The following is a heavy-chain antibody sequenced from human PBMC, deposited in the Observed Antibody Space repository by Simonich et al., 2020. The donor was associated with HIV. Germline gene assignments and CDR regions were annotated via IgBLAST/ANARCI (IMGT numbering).Heavy chain of an antibody. Sequence: QVQLQQWGAGLFKPSETLSLTCAVYGGSFSGYYWSWIRQPPGKGLEWIGEINHSGSTNDNPSLKSRVTISVDTSKNQFSLKLSSVTAADTAVYYCARGFYQRLYYFDYWGQGTLVTVSS. CDR1: GGSFSGYY. D-gene: IGHD2-2*01. J-gene: IGHJ4*02. CDR2: INHSGST. CDR3: ARGFYQRLYYFDY. V-gene: IGHV4-34*01.